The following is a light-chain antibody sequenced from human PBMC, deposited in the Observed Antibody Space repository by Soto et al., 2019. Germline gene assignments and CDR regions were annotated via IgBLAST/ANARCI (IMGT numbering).Light chain of an antibody. CDR1: NSDVGGYNF. CDR3: SSYTRSTTDV. Sequence: QSVLTQPASVSGSPGQSITISCTGTNSDVGGYNFVSWYQQHPGNAPKLMIYDVSNRPSGVSNRFSGSKSGNTASLTISGLQTEDDADYYCSSYTRSTTDVFGTGTKVTVL. V-gene: IGLV2-14*01. J-gene: IGLJ1*01. CDR2: DVS.